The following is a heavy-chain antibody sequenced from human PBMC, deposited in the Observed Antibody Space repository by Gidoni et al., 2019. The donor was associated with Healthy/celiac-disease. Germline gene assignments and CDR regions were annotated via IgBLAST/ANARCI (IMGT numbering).Heavy chain of an antibody. CDR1: GGTFSSYA. Sequence: QVQLVQSGAEVKKPGSSVKVSCKASGGTFSSYASSWVRQAPGQGREWMGRISPILGIAHYAQKFQGRVTITADKSTSTAYMELSSLRSEDTAVYYCARDSNYYDSSGYSYYFDYWGQGTLVTVSS. J-gene: IGHJ4*02. V-gene: IGHV1-69*04. D-gene: IGHD3-22*01. CDR2: ISPILGIA. CDR3: ARDSNYYDSSGYSYYFDY.